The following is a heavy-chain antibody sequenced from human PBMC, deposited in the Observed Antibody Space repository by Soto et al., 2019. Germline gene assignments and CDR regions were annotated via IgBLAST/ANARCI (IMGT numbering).Heavy chain of an antibody. V-gene: IGHV3-53*01. CDR2: ISSDGGT. CDR3: ARDVMSVAGSADY. Sequence: PVGSLRLSCAASALTVRSNYMSWVRQAPGKGLEWVSTISSDGGTYYTDSVKGRFAISRDNSKNTLYLQMNSLTAEDTAVYYCARDVMSVAGSADYWGQGTLVTVSS. D-gene: IGHD6-19*01. J-gene: IGHJ4*02. CDR1: ALTVRSNY.